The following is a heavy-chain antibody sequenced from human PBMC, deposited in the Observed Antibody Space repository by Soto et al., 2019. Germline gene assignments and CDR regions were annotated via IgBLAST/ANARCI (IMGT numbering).Heavy chain of an antibody. V-gene: IGHV5-51*01. Sequence: GESLKISCKGSGYSFTSYWIAWVRQMPGKGLEWMGIIYLSDSDTRYSPSFQGRVTISADKSISTAYLQGSSLKASDTAMYYCARAPWTTVTNRSVGGFDSWGQGTLVPVSS. CDR3: ARAPWTTVTNRSVGGFDS. CDR2: IYLSDSDT. J-gene: IGHJ4*02. CDR1: GYSFTSYW. D-gene: IGHD4-17*01.